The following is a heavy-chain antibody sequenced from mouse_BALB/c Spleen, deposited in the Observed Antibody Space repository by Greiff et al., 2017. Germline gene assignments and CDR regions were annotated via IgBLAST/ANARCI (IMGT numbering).Heavy chain of an antibody. CDR1: GYTFTSYY. CDR2: INPSNGGT. D-gene: IGHD1-1*01. CDR3: TREGYGSSYRYFDV. V-gene: IGHV1S81*02. Sequence: QVQLQQSDAELVKPGASVKISCKASGYTFTSYYMYWVKQRPGQGLEWIGEINPSNGGTNFNEKFKSKATLTVDKSSSTAYMQLSSLTSEDSAVYYCTREGYGSSYRYFDVWGAGTTVTVSS. J-gene: IGHJ1*01.